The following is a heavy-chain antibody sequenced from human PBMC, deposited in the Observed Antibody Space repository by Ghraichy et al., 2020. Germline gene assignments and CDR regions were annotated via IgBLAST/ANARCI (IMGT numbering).Heavy chain of an antibody. D-gene: IGHD4-17*01. J-gene: IGHJ4*02. V-gene: IGHV4-59*01. CDR2: IYYSGST. CDR3: ARGRAYGDYQIHGILLDY. Sequence: SETLSLTCTVSGGSMSSSYWSWIRQPPGKGLEWIGDIYYSGSTYYNPSLKSRVTISVDTSKNRFSLKLTSVTAADTAVYYGARGRAYGDYQIHGILLDYWGQETLVTFSS. CDR1: GGSMSSSY.